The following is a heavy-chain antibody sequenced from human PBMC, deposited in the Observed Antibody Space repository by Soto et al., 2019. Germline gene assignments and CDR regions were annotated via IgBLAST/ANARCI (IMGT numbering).Heavy chain of an antibody. V-gene: IGHV1-58*01. D-gene: IGHD5-18*01. CDR1: GFTFTSSA. CDR3: AAAGQGYSYGMDV. J-gene: IGHJ6*02. Sequence: SVQVSCKASGFTFTSSAVQWVRQARGQRLEWIGWIVVGSGNTNYAQKFQERVTITRDMSTSTAYMELSSLRSEDTAVYYCAAAGQGYSYGMDVWGQGTTVTVSS. CDR2: IVVGSGNT.